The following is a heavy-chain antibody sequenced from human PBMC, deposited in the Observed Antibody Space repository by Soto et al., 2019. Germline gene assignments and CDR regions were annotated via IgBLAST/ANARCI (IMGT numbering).Heavy chain of an antibody. D-gene: IGHD3-22*01. CDR3: ARERTSMIVVGTTDY. J-gene: IGHJ4*02. Sequence: GGSLRLSCAASGFTFSSYWMHWVRQAPGKGLVWVSRINSDGSSTSYADSVKGRFTISRDNAKNTLYLQMNSLRAEDTAVYYCARERTSMIVVGTTDYWGQGTQVTVSS. CDR2: INSDGSST. V-gene: IGHV3-74*01. CDR1: GFTFSSYW.